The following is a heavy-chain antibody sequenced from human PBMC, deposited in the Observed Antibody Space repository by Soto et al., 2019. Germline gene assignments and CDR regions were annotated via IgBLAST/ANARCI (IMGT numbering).Heavy chain of an antibody. CDR1: GGSISSYF. D-gene: IGHD6-19*01. J-gene: IGHJ4*02. Sequence: SETLSLTCTVSGGSISSYFWSWIRQPPGKGLEWIGYIDYSGSTNYNPSLKSRVTISVDTSKNQFSLKLSSVTAADTAVYYCARELEGAVAFDYWGQGTLVTVSS. CDR3: ARELEGAVAFDY. V-gene: IGHV4-59*01. CDR2: IDYSGST.